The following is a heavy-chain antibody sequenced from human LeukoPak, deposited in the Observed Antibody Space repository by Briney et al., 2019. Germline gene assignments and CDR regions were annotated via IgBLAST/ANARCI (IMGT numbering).Heavy chain of an antibody. CDR1: GFSFAAEY. CDR3: ARSRGAGPGAYFDY. Sequence: PGGSLRLSCAVSGFSFAAEYMSWIRQAPGQGLEWVSYISNSGHYTNYADSVEGRFTISRDNAENSLYLQMSSLRAEDTAVYYCARSRGAGPGAYFDYWGQGTLSPSPQ. V-gene: IGHV3-11*03. D-gene: IGHD6-19*01. J-gene: IGHJ4*02. CDR2: ISNSGHYT.